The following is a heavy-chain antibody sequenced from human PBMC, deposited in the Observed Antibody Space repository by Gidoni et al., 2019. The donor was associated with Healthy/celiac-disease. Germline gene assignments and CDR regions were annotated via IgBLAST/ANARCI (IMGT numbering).Heavy chain of an antibody. V-gene: IGHV3-7*03. CDR1: GFTFGSYW. D-gene: IGHD3-3*01. Sequence: EVQLVESGGGLVQPGGSLRLSCAASGFTFGSYWMSWVRQAPGKGLGWLANIKQDGSEKYYVSAVKGRFTISRDNAKNSLYLQMNSLRAEDTAVYYCARDRPSIRFLGWLLYDYWGQGTLVTVSS. CDR2: IKQDGSEK. CDR3: ARDRPSIRFLGWLLYDY. J-gene: IGHJ4*02.